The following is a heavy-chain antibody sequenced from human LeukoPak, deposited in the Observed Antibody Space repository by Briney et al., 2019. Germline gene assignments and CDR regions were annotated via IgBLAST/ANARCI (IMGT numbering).Heavy chain of an antibody. D-gene: IGHD2-2*01. CDR1: GGSFSDYY. Sequence: PSETLSLTCAVYGGSFSDYYWSWIRRPPGKGLEWIGEINHSGSTNYNPSLKSRVTISVDTSKNQFSLKLSSVTAADTAVYYCARGQVVVVPAARYYYYYMDVWGKGTTVTVSS. V-gene: IGHV4-34*01. J-gene: IGHJ6*03. CDR3: ARGQVVVVPAARYYYYYMDV. CDR2: INHSGST.